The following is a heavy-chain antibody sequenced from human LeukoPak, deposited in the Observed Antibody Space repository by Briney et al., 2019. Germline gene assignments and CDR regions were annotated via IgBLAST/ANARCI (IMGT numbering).Heavy chain of an antibody. CDR3: ARDLGYYHDTSDYYYGGFDY. D-gene: IGHD3-22*01. Sequence: PGGSLRLSCAASGFTFSSYWMHWVRQAPGKGLVWVSRIKSDGSTNYADPVKGRFTISRDNAKNTVNLQMNSLRAEDTAVYYCARDLGYYHDTSDYYYGGFDYWGQGALVTVSS. CDR2: IKSDGST. V-gene: IGHV3-74*01. CDR1: GFTFSSYW. J-gene: IGHJ4*02.